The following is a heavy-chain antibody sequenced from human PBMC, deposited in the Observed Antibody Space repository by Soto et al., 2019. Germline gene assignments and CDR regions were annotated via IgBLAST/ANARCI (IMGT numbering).Heavy chain of an antibody. CDR1: GFTVSNNY. V-gene: IGHV3-53*01. CDR3: ARGLNYFDHHAFDI. Sequence: LRLSCAASGFTVSNNYMVWVRQAPGKGLEWISVIYSGGSTYYADSVKGRFTISRDKSNNTLYLQMNTLRAEDTAVYYCARGLNYFDHHAFDIWGQGTMVTVSS. J-gene: IGHJ3*02. CDR2: IYSGGST. D-gene: IGHD3-22*01.